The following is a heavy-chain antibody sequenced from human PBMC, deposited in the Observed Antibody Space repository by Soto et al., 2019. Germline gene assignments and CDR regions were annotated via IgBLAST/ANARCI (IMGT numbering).Heavy chain of an antibody. CDR1: GGSISSYY. D-gene: IGHD3-10*01. J-gene: IGHJ4*02. CDR3: ARAKWFGELPSDY. Sequence: SETLSLTWTVSGGSISSYYWSWIRQPPGKGLEWIGYIYYSGSTNYNPSLKSRVTISVDTSKNQFSLKLSSVTAADTAVYYCARAKWFGELPSDYWGQGTLVTVSS. V-gene: IGHV4-59*08. CDR2: IYYSGST.